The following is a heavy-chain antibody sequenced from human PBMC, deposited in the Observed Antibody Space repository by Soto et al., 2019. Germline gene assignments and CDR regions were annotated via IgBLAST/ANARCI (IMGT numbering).Heavy chain of an antibody. J-gene: IGHJ6*02. D-gene: IGHD6-13*01. Sequence: ASVKVSCKASGYTFTSYGISWGRQAPGQGLEWMGWISAYNGNTNYAQKLQGRVTMTTDTSTSTAYMELRSLRSDDTAVYYCARGLIETYSSRGYYYGMDVWGQGTTVTVS. CDR1: GYTFTSYG. CDR3: ARGLIETYSSRGYYYGMDV. V-gene: IGHV1-18*04. CDR2: ISAYNGNT.